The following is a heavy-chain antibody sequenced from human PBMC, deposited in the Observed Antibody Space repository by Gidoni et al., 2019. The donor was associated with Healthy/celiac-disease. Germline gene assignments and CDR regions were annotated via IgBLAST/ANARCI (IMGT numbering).Heavy chain of an antibody. Sequence: QVQLVESGGGVVQPGRSLRRPCAASGFNFSSYVMHWVRQSPGKGLEWVAVISYEGSNKYYADSVKGRFTISRDNSKNTLYLQMNSLRAEDTAVYYCAREPPRADDAFDIWGQGTMVTVSS. V-gene: IGHV3-30-3*01. J-gene: IGHJ3*02. CDR1: GFNFSSYV. CDR3: AREPPRADDAFDI. CDR2: ISYEGSNK.